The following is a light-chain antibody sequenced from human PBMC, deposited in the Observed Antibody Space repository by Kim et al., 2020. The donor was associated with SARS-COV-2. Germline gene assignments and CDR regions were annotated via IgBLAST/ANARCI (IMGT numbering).Light chain of an antibody. CDR2: DAS. CDR3: QQYSA. CDR1: QSISSW. V-gene: IGKV1-5*01. J-gene: IGKJ3*01. Sequence: STLSASVGDRVTITCRASQSISSWLAWYQQKPGKAPKLLIYDASSLESGVPSRFSGSGSGTEFTLTISSLQPDDFATYYCQQYSAFGPGTKVDIK.